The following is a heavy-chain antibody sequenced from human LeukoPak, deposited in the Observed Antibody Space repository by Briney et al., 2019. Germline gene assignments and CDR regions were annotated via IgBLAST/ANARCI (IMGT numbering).Heavy chain of an antibody. J-gene: IGHJ5*02. V-gene: IGHV3-23*01. CDR2: ISGSGGST. CDR3: ARSGSMVRGVIGNWFDP. D-gene: IGHD3-10*01. Sequence: GGSLRLSCAASGFTFSSYAMSWVRQAPGKGLEWVSAISGSGGSTYYADSVKGRFTISRDNSNNTLYLQMNSLRAEDTAVYYCARSGSMVRGVIGNWFDPWGQGTLVTVSS. CDR1: GFTFSSYA.